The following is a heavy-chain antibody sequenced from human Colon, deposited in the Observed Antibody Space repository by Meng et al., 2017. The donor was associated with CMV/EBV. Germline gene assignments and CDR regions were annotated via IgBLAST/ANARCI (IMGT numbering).Heavy chain of an antibody. D-gene: IGHD3-22*01. J-gene: IGHJ4*02. Sequence: GGSLRLSSAASGFTFSDYYMSWIRQAPGKGLEWVSYISDSGTTIYYADSVKGRFTISRDNANVYLHMNSLRAEDTAVYYCARDRYYASSGYLSGLDYWGQGTLVTVSS. CDR3: ARDRYYASSGYLSGLDY. V-gene: IGHV3-11*04. CDR2: ISDSGTTI. CDR1: GFTFSDYY.